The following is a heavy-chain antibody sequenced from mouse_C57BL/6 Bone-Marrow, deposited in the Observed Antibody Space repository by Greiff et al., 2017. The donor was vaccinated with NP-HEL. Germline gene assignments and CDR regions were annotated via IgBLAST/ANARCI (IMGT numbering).Heavy chain of an antibody. V-gene: IGHV1-61*01. CDR1: GYTFTSYW. CDR2: IYPSDSET. D-gene: IGHD1-1*01. CDR3: ARKGYYGSSYVDY. Sequence: QVQLQQPGAELVRPGSSVKLSCKASGYTFTSYWMDWVKQRPAQGLEWIGNIYPSDSETHYNQKFKDKATLTVDKSSSTAYMQLSSLTSEDSAVYYCARKGYYGSSYVDYWGQGTTLTVSS. J-gene: IGHJ2*01.